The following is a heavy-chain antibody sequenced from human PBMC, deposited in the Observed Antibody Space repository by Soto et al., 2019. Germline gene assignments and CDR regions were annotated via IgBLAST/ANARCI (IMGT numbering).Heavy chain of an antibody. D-gene: IGHD2-15*01. CDR1: GYTFTIYA. CDR3: AREGSLTYYYYGMDI. CDR2: INTNTGNP. V-gene: IGHV7-4-1*01. J-gene: IGHJ6*02. Sequence: GASVKVSCKASGYTFTIYAMNGVLQSPLQGLDWMGWINTNTGNPTYAQGFTGRFVFSLDTSVSTAYLQICSLKAEDTAVYYCAREGSLTYYYYGMDIWGQGTTVTVSS.